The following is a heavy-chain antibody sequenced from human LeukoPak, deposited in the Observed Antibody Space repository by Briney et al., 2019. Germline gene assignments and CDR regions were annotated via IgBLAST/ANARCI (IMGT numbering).Heavy chain of an antibody. V-gene: IGHV5-51*01. CDR1: GYGFTTYW. Sequence: ASVKVSCKGSGYGFTTYWIGWVRQMPGKGLEWMGIIYPGDSDTRYSPSFQGQVTISADKSVSTAYLQWSSLKGSDTAMYYCARRGSSWYVDYWGQGTLVTVSS. D-gene: IGHD6-13*01. CDR2: IYPGDSDT. J-gene: IGHJ4*02. CDR3: ARRGSSWYVDY.